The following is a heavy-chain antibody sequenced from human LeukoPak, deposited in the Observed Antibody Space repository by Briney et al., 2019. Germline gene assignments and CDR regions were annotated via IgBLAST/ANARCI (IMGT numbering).Heavy chain of an antibody. CDR2: ISNSGDNT. Sequence: GGSLRLSCAASGFTFSTYAMSWVRQVPGKGLEWVSGISNSGDNTYYADSVQGRFTISRDNSKSTLCLQMNSLRAEDTAVYYCAKQLGYCSDGSCYFPYWGQGTLVTVSS. CDR3: AKQLGYCSDGSCYFPY. CDR1: GFTFSTYA. J-gene: IGHJ4*02. D-gene: IGHD2-15*01. V-gene: IGHV3-23*01.